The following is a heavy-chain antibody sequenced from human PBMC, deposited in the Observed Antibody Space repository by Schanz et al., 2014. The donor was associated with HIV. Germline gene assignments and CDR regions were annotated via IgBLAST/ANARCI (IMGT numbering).Heavy chain of an antibody. J-gene: IGHJ6*02. CDR3: TRLVTRWFGEAHYGMDV. CDR2: IKSKAYGGTT. D-gene: IGHD3-10*01. CDR1: GFTFGDYP. Sequence: EVQLVESGGGLVKPGRSLRLSCTASGFTFGDYPMSWFRQAPGKGLEWVGFIKSKAYGGTTENAASVKGRFSISRDDSKSIAYLQMNSLKTEDTAVYYCTRLVTRWFGEAHYGMDVLGQGTTVTVAS. V-gene: IGHV3-49*05.